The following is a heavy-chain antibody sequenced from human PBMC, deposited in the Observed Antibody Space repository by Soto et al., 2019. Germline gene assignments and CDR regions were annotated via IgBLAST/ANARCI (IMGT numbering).Heavy chain of an antibody. J-gene: IGHJ5*02. CDR2: IYPSDSTA. Sequence: GASLKISCQGSGYSFTNYWIAWMRQMPGEGLEYMGIIYPSDSTARYSPSFQGQVTFSVDKSISTAYLQWNSLKASDTAMYYCARHGFYGDYSSNYFDPWGQGTLVTVSS. D-gene: IGHD4-17*01. V-gene: IGHV5-51*01. CDR3: ARHGFYGDYSSNYFDP. CDR1: GYSFTNYW.